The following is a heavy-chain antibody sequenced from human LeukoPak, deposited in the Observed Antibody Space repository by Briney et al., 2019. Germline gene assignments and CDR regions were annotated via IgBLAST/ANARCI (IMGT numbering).Heavy chain of an antibody. J-gene: IGHJ3*01. CDR1: GGSFSGYY. V-gene: IGHV4-34*01. Sequence: PSETLSLTCAVYGGSFSGYYWSWIRQPPGKGLEWIGEINHSGSTNYNPSLKSRVTISVDTSKNQLSLKLNSVTAADTAVYYCASAIAIPAWAFDLWGQGTVVTVSS. CDR3: ASAIAIPAWAFDL. CDR2: INHSGST. D-gene: IGHD6-13*01.